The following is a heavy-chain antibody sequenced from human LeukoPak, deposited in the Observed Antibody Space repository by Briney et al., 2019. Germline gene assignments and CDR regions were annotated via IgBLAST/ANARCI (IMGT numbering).Heavy chain of an antibody. V-gene: IGHV4-38-2*01. CDR2: IYHSGNT. J-gene: IGHJ6*04. D-gene: IGHD4-17*01. Sequence: SETLSLTCVVSGYSISSGYYWGWIRQPPGKGLEWIGSIYHSGNTYYNPPLKSRVTISVDTSKNQFSLKLSFVTAADTAVYYWARHGDYYYYGMDVWGKGTTVTVSS. CDR1: GYSISSGYY. CDR3: ARHGDYYYYGMDV.